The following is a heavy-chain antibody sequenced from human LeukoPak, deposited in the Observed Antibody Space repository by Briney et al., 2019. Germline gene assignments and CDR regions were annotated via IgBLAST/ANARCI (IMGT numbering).Heavy chain of an antibody. CDR1: GFTFSSYW. CDR2: INTDGSST. D-gene: IGHD1-26*01. V-gene: IGHV3-74*01. Sequence: PGGSLRLSCAASGFTFSSYWMHWVRQAPGKGLVWVSRINTDGSSTTYADSVKGRFTISRDNAKNAVYLQMNSLRAEDTAVYYCAKDRGWYDIVGATSINYWGQGTLVTVSS. J-gene: IGHJ4*02. CDR3: AKDRGWYDIVGATSINY.